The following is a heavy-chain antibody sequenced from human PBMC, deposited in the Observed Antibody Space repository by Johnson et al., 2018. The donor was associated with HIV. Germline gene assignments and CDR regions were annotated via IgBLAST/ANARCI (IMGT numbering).Heavy chain of an antibody. CDR2: ISSSGSTI. CDR3: AREIIAAADDI. J-gene: IGHJ3*02. CDR1: GFTVSTNY. D-gene: IGHD6-13*01. V-gene: IGHV3-11*04. Sequence: QVQLVESGGGLVHPGGSLILSCAASGFTVSTNYMSWIRQAPGKWLEWVSYISSSGSTIYSADSVKGRFTISRDNAKNSLYLQMNSLRAEDTAVYYCAREIIAAADDIWGQGTMVTVSS.